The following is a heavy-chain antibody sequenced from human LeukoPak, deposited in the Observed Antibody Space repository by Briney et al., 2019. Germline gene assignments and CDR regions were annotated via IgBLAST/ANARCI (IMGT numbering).Heavy chain of an antibody. J-gene: IGHJ4*02. Sequence: GGSLRLSCAASGFTSGNHWMSWVRQAPGKGLEWVANINQDGSEKYYVDSVKGRFTISRDNAKNSLYLQMNSLRAEDTAVYYCGRAYGARSCDYWGQGTLVTVSS. D-gene: IGHD3-10*01. CDR3: GRAYGARSCDY. V-gene: IGHV3-7*01. CDR2: INQDGSEK. CDR1: GFTSGNHW.